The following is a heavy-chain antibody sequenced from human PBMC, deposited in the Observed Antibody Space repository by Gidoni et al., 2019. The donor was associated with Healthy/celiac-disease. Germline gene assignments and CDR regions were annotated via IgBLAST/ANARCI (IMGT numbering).Heavy chain of an antibody. Sequence: EVQLVESGGGLVQPGGSLRLSCAASGFTVSSNYMSWVRQAPGKGLECLSVIYSGGSTYYADSVKGRFTISRDNSKNTLYLQMNSLRAEDTAVYYCARDSGGSPGAYLDYWGQGTLVTVSS. V-gene: IGHV3-66*02. CDR3: ARDSGGSPGAYLDY. CDR2: IYSGGST. CDR1: GFTVSSNY. J-gene: IGHJ4*02. D-gene: IGHD2-15*01.